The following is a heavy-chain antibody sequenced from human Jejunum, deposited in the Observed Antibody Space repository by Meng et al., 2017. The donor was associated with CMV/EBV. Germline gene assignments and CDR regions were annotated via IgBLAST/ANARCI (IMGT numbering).Heavy chain of an antibody. J-gene: IGHJ4*02. V-gene: IGHV4/OR15-8*01. CDR1: GGSLLGTNW. CDR2: IFHSGAT. CDR3: GDPPAGY. Sequence: TLSLTCLVSGGSLLGTNWWNWVRQPPGGGLEWIGEIFHSGATNYTPSLKSRVTISIDNSKNQFSLKLTSMTAADTAVYFCGDPPAGYWGQGILVTVSS.